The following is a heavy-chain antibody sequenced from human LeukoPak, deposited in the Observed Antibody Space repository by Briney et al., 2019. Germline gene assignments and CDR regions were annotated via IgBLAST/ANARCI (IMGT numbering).Heavy chain of an antibody. CDR2: IYYSGST. V-gene: IGHV4-28*01. Sequence: SETLSLTCAVSGDSISSNYWWSWIRQPLEKGLEWIGYIYYSGSTHQNPSLQSRLTMSVDTSKNQFSLKLSSVTAVDTAVYYCARKGSGWYAFDIWGQGTMVTVSS. CDR3: ARKGSGWYAFDI. J-gene: IGHJ3*02. CDR1: GDSISSNYW. D-gene: IGHD6-19*01.